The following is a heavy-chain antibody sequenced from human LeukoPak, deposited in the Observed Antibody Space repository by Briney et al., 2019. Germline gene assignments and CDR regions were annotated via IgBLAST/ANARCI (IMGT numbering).Heavy chain of an antibody. CDR3: ARGPPNWGYDY. CDR1: GYTFTSYD. Sequence: ASVKVSCKASGYTFTSYDFNWVRQATGQRPEWMGWMSPNSGDTGYAQKFQDGVTMTRNTSISTAYMELSSLRSDDTAVYYCARGPPNWGYDYWGPGTLVTVSS. D-gene: IGHD7-27*01. V-gene: IGHV1-8*01. CDR2: MSPNSGDT. J-gene: IGHJ4*02.